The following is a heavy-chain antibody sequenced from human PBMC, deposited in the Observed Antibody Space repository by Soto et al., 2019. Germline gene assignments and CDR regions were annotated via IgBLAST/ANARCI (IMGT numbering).Heavy chain of an antibody. D-gene: IGHD2-15*01. CDR3: TRHRDYCSGGSCYTPDFDY. CDR2: IRSKANSYAT. CDR1: GFTFSGSA. V-gene: IGHV3-73*02. Sequence: EVQLVESGGGLVQPGGSLKLSCAASGFTFSGSAMHWVRQASGKGLEWVGRIRSKANSYATAYAASVEGRFTISRDDSKNTAYLQMNSLKTEDTAVYYCTRHRDYCSGGSCYTPDFDYWGQGTLVTVSS. J-gene: IGHJ4*02.